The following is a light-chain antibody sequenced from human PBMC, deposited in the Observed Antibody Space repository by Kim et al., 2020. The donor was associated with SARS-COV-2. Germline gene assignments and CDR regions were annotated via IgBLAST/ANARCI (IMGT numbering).Light chain of an antibody. CDR3: QAGDSSTPYV. Sequence: SYELTQPPSVSVSPGQTASITCSGDKLGDKYACWYQQKPGQSPVLVIYQDSKRPSGIPERFSGSNSGNTATLTISGTQAMAEADYYCQAGDSSTPYVLGT. CDR2: QDS. J-gene: IGLJ1*01. CDR1: KLGDKY. V-gene: IGLV3-1*01.